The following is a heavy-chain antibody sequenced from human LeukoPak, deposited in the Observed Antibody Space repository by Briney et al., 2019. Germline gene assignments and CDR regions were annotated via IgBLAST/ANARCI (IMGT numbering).Heavy chain of an antibody. V-gene: IGHV1-18*01. D-gene: IGHD5-18*01. CDR2: ISTYNYNI. Sequence: GASVKVSCKTSGYTFTSYGVSWVRQAPGQRLEWMGWISTYNYNINYAQKFRGRVTLTKDTSTSTVYMELRSLRSDDTAIYYCARQVDTTMALPDYWGQGTLVTVSS. CDR1: GYTFTSYG. J-gene: IGHJ4*02. CDR3: ARQVDTTMALPDY.